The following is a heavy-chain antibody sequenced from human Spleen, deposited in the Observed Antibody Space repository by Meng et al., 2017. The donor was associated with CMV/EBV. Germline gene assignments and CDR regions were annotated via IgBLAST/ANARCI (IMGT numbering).Heavy chain of an antibody. CDR2: ISDDGNKK. D-gene: IGHD7-27*01. J-gene: IGHJ4*02. V-gene: IGHV3-30*04. Sequence: GESLKISCVASGFTFSNYAMYWVRHAPGKGLEWVTVISDDGNKKYYADSVRGRVTSPRDNSKNTVFLDMNDLRVEDTAIFYCSRGITGDWRYLLDWGQGTLVTVSS. CDR3: SRGITGDWRYLLD. CDR1: GFTFSNYA.